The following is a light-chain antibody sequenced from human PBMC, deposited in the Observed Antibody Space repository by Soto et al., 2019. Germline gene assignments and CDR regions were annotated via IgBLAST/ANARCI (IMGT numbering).Light chain of an antibody. CDR3: SSYPSSSTLDWV. CDR2: EFS. J-gene: IGLJ3*02. V-gene: IGLV2-14*01. CDR1: SSDVGGYNY. Sequence: QSALTQPASVSGSPGQSITISCTGTSSDVGGYNYVSWYQQQPGKAPKLMIYEFSNRPSGVSNRFSGSKSGNTASLTISGIHAEDEAYYYCSSYPSSSTLDWVFGGGATLTVL.